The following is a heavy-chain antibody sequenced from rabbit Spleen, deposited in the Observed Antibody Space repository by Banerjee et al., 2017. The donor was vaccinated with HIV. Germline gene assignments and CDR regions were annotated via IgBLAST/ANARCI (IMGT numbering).Heavy chain of an antibody. CDR2: IYAGDGNT. CDR1: GFSFSNTYY. CDR3: ARDTASSFSSYGMDL. D-gene: IGHD8-1*01. V-gene: IGHV1S45*01. J-gene: IGHJ6*01. Sequence: QQQLVESGGGLVQPEGSLTLTCTASGFSFSNTYYMCWVRQAPGKGLEWIGCIYAGDGNTYYASWAKGRFTISKTSSTTVTLQMTRLTAADTATYFCARDTASSFSSYGMDLWGPGTLVTVS.